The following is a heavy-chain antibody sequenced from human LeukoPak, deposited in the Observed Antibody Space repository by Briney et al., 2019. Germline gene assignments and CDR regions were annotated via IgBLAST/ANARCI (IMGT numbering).Heavy chain of an antibody. V-gene: IGHV4-34*01. D-gene: IGHD4-11*01. CDR2: INHSGST. Sequence: SETLSLTCAVYGVSFSGYYWSWIRQPPGKGLEWIGEINHSGSTNYNPSLKSRVTISVDTSKNQFSLKLSSVTAADAAVYYCARGRGPTVFDYWGQGTLVTVSS. CDR1: GVSFSGYY. J-gene: IGHJ4*02. CDR3: ARGRGPTVFDY.